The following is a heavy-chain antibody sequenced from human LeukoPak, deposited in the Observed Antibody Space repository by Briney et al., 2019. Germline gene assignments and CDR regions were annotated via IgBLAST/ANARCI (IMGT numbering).Heavy chain of an antibody. CDR3: ARYGYYGSGRFMDV. J-gene: IGHJ6*03. D-gene: IGHD3-10*01. Sequence: SETLSLTCTVSDGSITTHYCSWIRQPAGKGLEWIGRMHANGYTDHCPSLKSRLTMSVDTSKKQFSPRLSSVTAADTAVYFCARYGYYGSGRFMDVWGKGTTVIVSS. CDR1: DGSITTHY. V-gene: IGHV4-4*07. CDR2: MHANGYT.